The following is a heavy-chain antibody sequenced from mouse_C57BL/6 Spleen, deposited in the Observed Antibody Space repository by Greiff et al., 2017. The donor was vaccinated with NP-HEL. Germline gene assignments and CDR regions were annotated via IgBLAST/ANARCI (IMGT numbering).Heavy chain of an antibody. CDR3: ARGLRWYFDV. J-gene: IGHJ1*03. CDR1: GYAFSSYW. Sequence: QVQLKESGAELVKPGASVKISCKASGYAFSSYWMNWVKQRPGKGLEWIGQIYPGDGDTNYNGKFKGKATLTADKSSSTAYMQLSSLTSEDSAVYFCARGLRWYFDVWGTGTTVTVSS. V-gene: IGHV1-80*01. CDR2: IYPGDGDT. D-gene: IGHD1-1*01.